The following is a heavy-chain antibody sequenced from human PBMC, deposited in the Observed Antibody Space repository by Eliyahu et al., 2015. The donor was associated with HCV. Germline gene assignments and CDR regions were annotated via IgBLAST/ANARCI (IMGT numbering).Heavy chain of an antibody. CDR2: VPPNSGGT. V-gene: IGHV1-2*02. Sequence: QVQLVQSGAEVKKPGASVKVSCKASGYTFTGYYMHWVRQAPGQGLWGVGLVPPNSGGTNYAQKFQGRVTMTRDTSISTAYMELSRLRSDDTAVYYCAREVSLVVPAAFNWFDPWGQGTLVTVSS. CDR3: AREVSLVVPAAFNWFDP. CDR1: GYTFTGYY. D-gene: IGHD2-2*01. J-gene: IGHJ5*02.